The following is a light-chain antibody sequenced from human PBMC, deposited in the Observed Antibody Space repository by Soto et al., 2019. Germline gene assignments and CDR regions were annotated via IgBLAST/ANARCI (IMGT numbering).Light chain of an antibody. CDR3: QQYNSYS. CDR2: KAS. Sequence: DIQMTQSPATRSASVGDRVTITCRASQSISSWLAWYQQKPGKAPKLLIYKASSLKSGVPSRFSGSGSGTEFTLTISSLQPDDFATYYCQQYNSYSFGQGTKVDIK. V-gene: IGKV1-5*03. J-gene: IGKJ1*01. CDR1: QSISSW.